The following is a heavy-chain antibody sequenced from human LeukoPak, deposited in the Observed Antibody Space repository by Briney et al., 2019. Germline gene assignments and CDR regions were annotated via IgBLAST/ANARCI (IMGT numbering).Heavy chain of an antibody. CDR3: ATSIFPFEPDGFDP. CDR1: GYTFTSYD. D-gene: IGHD1-14*01. Sequence: ASVMVSCKASGYTFTSYDINWVRQATGQGLEWMGWMNPNSGNTGYAQKFQGRVTMTRNTSISTAYMELSSLRSEDTAVYYCATSIFPFEPDGFDPWGQGTLVTVSS. J-gene: IGHJ5*02. CDR2: MNPNSGNT. V-gene: IGHV1-8*01.